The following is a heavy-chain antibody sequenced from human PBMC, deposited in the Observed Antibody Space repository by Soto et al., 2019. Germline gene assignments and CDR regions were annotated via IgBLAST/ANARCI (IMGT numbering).Heavy chain of an antibody. CDR2: INAGTGNT. CDR1: GYTFTNYA. D-gene: IGHD6-19*01. J-gene: IGHJ5*02. Sequence: QVQLVQSGAEVKKPGASVKVSCKASGYTFTNYAMHWVRQAPGQRLEWMGWINAGTGNTKYSQKFQGRVTITRDTSASTAQMELSSLRSEDTAGYYCAGDREAEAGTGWFDPRGQGTLVTVSS. CDR3: AGDREAEAGTGWFDP. V-gene: IGHV1-3*01.